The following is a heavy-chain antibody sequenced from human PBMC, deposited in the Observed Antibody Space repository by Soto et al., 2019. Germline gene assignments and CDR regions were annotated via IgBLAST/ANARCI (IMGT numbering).Heavy chain of an antibody. CDR3: ARGNHRWLHFWYFDL. D-gene: IGHD5-12*01. CDR2: IIPIFGTV. J-gene: IGHJ2*01. Sequence: QVQLVQSGAEVKKPGSSVKVSCKASGGTFSNYPISWVRQAPGQGLEWMGGIIPIFGTVNYAQKFQGRVTITADEATSAAYMELSSLRSEDTAVYYCARGNHRWLHFWYFDLWGRGTLVTVSS. V-gene: IGHV1-69*12. CDR1: GGTFSNYP.